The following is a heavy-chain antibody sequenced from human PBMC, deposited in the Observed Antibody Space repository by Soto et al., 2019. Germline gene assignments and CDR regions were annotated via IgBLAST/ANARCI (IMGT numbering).Heavy chain of an antibody. D-gene: IGHD6-13*01. J-gene: IGHJ5*02. CDR1: VFTFSSYG. CDR3: ARARYRSSWYWFDP. CDR2: IWYDGSNK. V-gene: IGHV3-33*01. Sequence: PVGSLRLSCASSVFTFSSYGMHCVRHSPGKWLEWVAVIWYDGSNKYYADSVKGRFTISRDNSKNTLYLQMNSLRAEDTAVYYCARARYRSSWYWFDPWGQRTLVSVSS.